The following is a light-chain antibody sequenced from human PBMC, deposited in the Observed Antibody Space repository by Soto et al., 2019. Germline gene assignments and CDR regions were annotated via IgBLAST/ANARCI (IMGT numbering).Light chain of an antibody. CDR1: SSDVGNYNF. Sequence: QSALTQPPSASGSPGQSVAISCTGTSSDVGNYNFVSWYQQYPGKAPKLMIYEVNKRPSGAPDRFSGSKSGNVASLTISGLQADDEADYYCSSYPGGFHRWVFGGGIKVTVL. J-gene: IGLJ3*02. V-gene: IGLV2-8*01. CDR3: SSYPGGFHRWV. CDR2: EVN.